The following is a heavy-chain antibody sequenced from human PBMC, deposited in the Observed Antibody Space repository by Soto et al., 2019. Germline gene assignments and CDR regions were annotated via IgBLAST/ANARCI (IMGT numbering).Heavy chain of an antibody. V-gene: IGHV4-61*03. CDR1: RDSVSDGSYY. J-gene: IGHJ4*02. CDR2: IDYSGST. D-gene: IGHD5-18*01. Sequence: SETLSLTCTVSRDSVSDGSYYWTWIRQPPGKGLERIGYIDYSGSTNHNPSLKSRVTMSVDTSNNRFSLKLNSVTGADTAVYYCARDIRGYSRPLDYWGQGSLVTVSS. CDR3: ARDIRGYSRPLDY.